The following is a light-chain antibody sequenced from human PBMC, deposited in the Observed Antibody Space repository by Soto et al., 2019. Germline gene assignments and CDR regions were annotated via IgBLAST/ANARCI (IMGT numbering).Light chain of an antibody. CDR2: DVS. CDR3: SSYTSSSTL. Sequence: QFVLTQPASGSGSSGQSVTISCTGTSSDVGGYNYVSWYQQHPGKAPKLMIYDVSSRPSGVSNRFSGSKSGNTASLTISGLQAEDEADYYCSSYTSSSTLFGTGTKVTVL. J-gene: IGLJ1*01. V-gene: IGLV2-14*01. CDR1: SSDVGGYNY.